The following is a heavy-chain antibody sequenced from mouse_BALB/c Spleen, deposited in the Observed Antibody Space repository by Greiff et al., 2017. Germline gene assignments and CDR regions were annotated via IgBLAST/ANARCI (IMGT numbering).Heavy chain of an antibody. CDR2: IWAGGST. CDR3: ARDRGMIDY. D-gene: IGHD2-10*02. J-gene: IGHJ2*01. Sequence: VQLQQSGPGLVAPSQSLSITCTVSGFSLTSYGVHWVRQPPGKGLEWLGVIWAGGSTNYNSALMSRLSISKDNSKSQVFLKMNSLQTDDTAMYYCARDRGMIDYWGQGTTLTVSS. CDR1: GFSLTSYG. V-gene: IGHV2-9*02.